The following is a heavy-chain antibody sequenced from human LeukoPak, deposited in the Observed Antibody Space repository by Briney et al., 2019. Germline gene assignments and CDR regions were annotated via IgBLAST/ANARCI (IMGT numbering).Heavy chain of an antibody. J-gene: IGHJ4*02. CDR1: GGSISSGGYY. Sequence: PSQTLSLTCTVSGGSISSGGYYWSWIRQPAGKGLEWIGRIYSSGSTNYNPSLKGRVTMSVDTSKKQFSLKLSSVTAADTAVYYCARNPVTGSNPKFDYWGQGTLVTVSS. CDR3: ARNPVTGSNPKFDY. CDR2: IYSSGST. D-gene: IGHD3-9*01. V-gene: IGHV4-61*02.